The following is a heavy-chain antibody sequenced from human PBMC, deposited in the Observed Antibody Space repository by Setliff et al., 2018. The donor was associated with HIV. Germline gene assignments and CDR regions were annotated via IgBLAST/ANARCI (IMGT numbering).Heavy chain of an antibody. V-gene: IGHV3-7*03. J-gene: IGHJ4*02. Sequence: GGSLRLSWCGGSCLFPGFTFSTSWMTWVRQAPGQGLEWVANIKGDGSAEYYVDSAKGRFTISRDNAKNSLYLQMNSLRAEDTAIYYCASSRPPDDSSGFLDHWGQGTLVTVSS. D-gene: IGHD3-22*01. CDR2: IKGDGSAE. CDR1: GFTFSTSW. CDR3: ASSRPPDDSSGFLDH.